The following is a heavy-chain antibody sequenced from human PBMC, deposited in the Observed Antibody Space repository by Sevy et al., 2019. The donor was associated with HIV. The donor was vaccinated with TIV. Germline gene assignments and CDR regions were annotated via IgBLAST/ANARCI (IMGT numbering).Heavy chain of an antibody. J-gene: IGHJ4*02. CDR3: ARDVTGSYYVDY. V-gene: IGHV1-18*01. D-gene: IGHD1-26*01. CDR2: INPSDGNT. CDR1: GYTFTDYG. Sequence: GESLKISCKTSGYTFTDYGISWVRQAPGQGLEWMAWINPSDGNTNYAQRLQGRVTMTTDTSTSTAYMELWSLRSDDTAVYYCARDVTGSYYVDYWGQGTLVTVSS.